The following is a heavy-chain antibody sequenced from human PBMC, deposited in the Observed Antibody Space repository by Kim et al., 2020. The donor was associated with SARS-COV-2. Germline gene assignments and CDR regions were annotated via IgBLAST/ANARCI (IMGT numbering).Heavy chain of an antibody. J-gene: IGHJ6*02. CDR1: GYSFSSHW. V-gene: IGHV5-51*01. CDR3: ARLGSGDLGYYYFGMDV. Sequence: GESLKISCKGSGYSFSSHWIGWVRHMPGKGMEWIGIIFPVDSDTRYSPSFQGHVTITVDQSTSIAYLQWDSLKTSDTAIYFCARLGSGDLGYYYFGMDVWGPGTTVTVSS. D-gene: IGHD1-26*01. CDR2: IFPVDSDT.